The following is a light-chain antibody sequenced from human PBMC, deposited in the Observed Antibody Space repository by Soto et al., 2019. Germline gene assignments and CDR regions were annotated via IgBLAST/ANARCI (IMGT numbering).Light chain of an antibody. CDR2: EVS. CDR3: CSYAGSYTYV. Sequence: QSALTQPASVSGSPGQSITISCTGSSSDVGGYNYVSWYQNHPGTAPKLMIYEVSNRPSGVPDRFSGSKSGNTASLTISGLQAEDEADYYCCSYAGSYTYVFGTETKVTVL. J-gene: IGLJ1*01. V-gene: IGLV2-11*01. CDR1: SSDVGGYNY.